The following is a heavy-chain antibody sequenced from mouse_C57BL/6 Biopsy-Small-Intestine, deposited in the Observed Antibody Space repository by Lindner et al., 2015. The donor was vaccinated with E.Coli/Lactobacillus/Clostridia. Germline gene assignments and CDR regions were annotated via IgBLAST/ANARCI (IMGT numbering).Heavy chain of an antibody. CDR2: ISSGSSTI. Sequence: VQLQESGGGLVKPGGSLKLSCAASGFTFSDYGMHWVRQAPEKGLEWVAYISSGSSTIYYADTVKGRLTISRDNAKNTLFLQMTSLRSEDTAMYYCAKDYYGSSYDYWGQGTTLTVSS. CDR3: AKDYYGSSYDY. V-gene: IGHV5-17*01. CDR1: GFTFSDYG. D-gene: IGHD1-1*01. J-gene: IGHJ2*01.